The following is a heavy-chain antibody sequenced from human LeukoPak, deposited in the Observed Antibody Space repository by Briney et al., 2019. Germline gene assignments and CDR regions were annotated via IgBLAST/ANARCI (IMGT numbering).Heavy chain of an antibody. CDR2: MNPNSGNT. Sequence: ASVKVSCKASGYTFTSYDINWVRQAIGQGLEWMGWMNPNSGNTGYAQKFQGRVTMTRNTSISTAYMELSSLRSEDTAVYYCARTKMGVTGWFDPWGQGTLVTVSS. CDR1: GYTFTSYD. J-gene: IGHJ5*02. D-gene: IGHD3-10*01. CDR3: ARTKMGVTGWFDP. V-gene: IGHV1-8*01.